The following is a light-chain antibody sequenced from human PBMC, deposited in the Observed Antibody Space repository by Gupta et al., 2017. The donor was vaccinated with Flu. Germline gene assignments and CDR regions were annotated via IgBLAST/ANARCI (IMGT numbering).Light chain of an antibody. J-gene: IGLJ3*02. V-gene: IGLV3-25*03. CDR2: KDT. CDR3: QSADSTAWV. CDR1: AVPNQY. Sequence: SYELTQPPSMSVSPGQTARITCSGDAVPNQYTYWYQQKRGQAPVLLIYKDTERSSGIPDRFSASSSGTTVTLTINGVQAEDEGDYYCQSADSTAWVFGGGTKLTVL.